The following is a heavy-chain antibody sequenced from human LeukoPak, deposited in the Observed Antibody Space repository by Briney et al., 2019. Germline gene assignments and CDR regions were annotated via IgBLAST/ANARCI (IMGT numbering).Heavy chain of an antibody. CDR2: INHSGST. Sequence: SETLSLTCAVYGGSFSGYYWSWIRQPPGKGLEWIGEINHSGSTNYNPSLKSRVTILVDTSKNQFSLKLSSVTAADTAVYYCASNVLRYFDWLDYFDYWGQGTLVTVSS. D-gene: IGHD3-9*01. V-gene: IGHV4-34*01. CDR3: ASNVLRYFDWLDYFDY. CDR1: GGSFSGYY. J-gene: IGHJ4*02.